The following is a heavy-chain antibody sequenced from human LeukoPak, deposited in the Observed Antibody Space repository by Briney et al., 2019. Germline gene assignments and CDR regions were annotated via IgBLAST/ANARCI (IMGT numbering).Heavy chain of an antibody. Sequence: VGSLRLSRAASGFSFSDHWMHWVRQAPGKGLEWVSRINTDGSIRQYADSVKGRFTISRDNAQNTVFLQMNSLRAEDTAVYFCVRQRFLDWLVPYFDSRGQGTLVAVSS. D-gene: IGHD3-3*01. CDR2: INTDGSIR. V-gene: IGHV3-74*01. CDR1: GFSFSDHW. CDR3: VRQRFLDWLVPYFDS. J-gene: IGHJ4*02.